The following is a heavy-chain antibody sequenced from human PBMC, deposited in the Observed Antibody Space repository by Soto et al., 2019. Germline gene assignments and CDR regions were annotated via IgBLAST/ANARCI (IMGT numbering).Heavy chain of an antibody. CDR1: GGSFSGYY. CDR3: ARGRRFYVAGFFDY. CDR2: IKHSGST. V-gene: IGHV4-34*01. Sequence: SETLSLTCAVYGGSFSGYYWSWIRQPPGKGLEWIGEIKHSGSTNYNPSLKSRVTISVDTSKNQFSLKLSSVTAADTAVYYCARGRRFYVAGFFDYWGQGTLVTVSS. J-gene: IGHJ4*02. D-gene: IGHD6-19*01.